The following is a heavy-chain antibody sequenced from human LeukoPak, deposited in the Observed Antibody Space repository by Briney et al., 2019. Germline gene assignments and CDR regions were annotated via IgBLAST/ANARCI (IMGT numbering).Heavy chain of an antibody. V-gene: IGHV6-1*01. Sequence: SQTLSLTCAISGDRVSSNSAAWNWIRQFPSRGLEWLGRTYCRSKWYNDYAVSVKSRITINPDTSKNQFSLQLNSVTPEDTAVYYCARINSGSYSYAFDIWGQGTVVTVSS. CDR1: GDRVSSNSAA. J-gene: IGHJ3*02. D-gene: IGHD1-26*01. CDR3: ARINSGSYSYAFDI. CDR2: TYCRSKWYN.